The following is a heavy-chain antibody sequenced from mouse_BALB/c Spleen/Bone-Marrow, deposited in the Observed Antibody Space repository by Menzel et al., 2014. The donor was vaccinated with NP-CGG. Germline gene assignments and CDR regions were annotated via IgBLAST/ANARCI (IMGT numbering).Heavy chain of an antibody. J-gene: IGHJ3*01. CDR2: INPSTGYT. Sequence: QVQLQQSGAELAKPGASVKMSCKASGYTFTSYWMHWIKQRPGQGLEWIGYINPSTGYTEYNQTFKGKATLTAVKSSTTAYMQLSSLTSEDSAVCYCARDDYDAFAYWGQGTLVTVSA. CDR1: GYTFTSYW. D-gene: IGHD2-4*01. V-gene: IGHV1-7*01. CDR3: ARDDYDAFAY.